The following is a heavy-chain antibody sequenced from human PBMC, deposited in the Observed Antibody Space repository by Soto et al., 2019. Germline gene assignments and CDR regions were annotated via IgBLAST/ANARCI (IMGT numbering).Heavy chain of an antibody. V-gene: IGHV1-18*01. CDR1: GYTFRNYG. J-gene: IGHJ4*02. CDR2: VSAYNRNS. CDR3: ARDRQWEPLLY. Sequence: QVQLVQSGSEVKKPGASVRVTCKASGYTFRNYGISWVREAPGQGLEWMGWVSAYNRNSNYALKFEDRVIMTADTATSTAYLELRGLRSDDTAIYYCARDRQWEPLLYWGQGTLVTVSS. D-gene: IGHD1-26*01.